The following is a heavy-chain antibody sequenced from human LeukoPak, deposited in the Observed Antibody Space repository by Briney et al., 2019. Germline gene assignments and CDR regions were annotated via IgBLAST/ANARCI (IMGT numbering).Heavy chain of an antibody. Sequence: ASVKVSCKASGYTFTGFYMHWVRQAPGQGLEWMGWIDPNSGGTNYARKFQGRVTMTRDTSISTAYLDLSRLTSDDTAVYYCARDRPDGITGTTGNWLDPWGQGTLVTVSS. D-gene: IGHD1-20*01. J-gene: IGHJ5*02. CDR1: GYTFTGFY. CDR2: IDPNSGGT. V-gene: IGHV1-2*02. CDR3: ARDRPDGITGTTGNWLDP.